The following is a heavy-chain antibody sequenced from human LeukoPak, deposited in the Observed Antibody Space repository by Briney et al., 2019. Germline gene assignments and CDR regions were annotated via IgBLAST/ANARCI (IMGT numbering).Heavy chain of an antibody. Sequence: PGGSLRLSCAASGFTFSSYGMHWVRQAPGKGLEWVAVISYDGSNKYYADSVKGRFTISRDNSKNTLYLQMNSLRAEDTAVYYCAKENWNYGYYYYYYRMDVWGQGTTVTVSS. CDR1: GFTFSSYG. V-gene: IGHV3-30*18. CDR2: ISYDGSNK. CDR3: AKENWNYGYYYYYYRMDV. D-gene: IGHD1-7*01. J-gene: IGHJ6*02.